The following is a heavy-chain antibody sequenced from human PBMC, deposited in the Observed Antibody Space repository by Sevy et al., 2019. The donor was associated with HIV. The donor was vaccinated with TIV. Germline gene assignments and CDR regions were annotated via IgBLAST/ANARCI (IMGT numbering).Heavy chain of an antibody. CDR1: GFTFSTYW. CDR2: INQDGSQK. V-gene: IGHV3-7*01. Sequence: GGSLRLSCGASGFTFSTYWMSWVRQAPGKGLEWVANINQDGSQKYYVDSVKGRFTISKDNAKNSLYLQMSSLRAEDTAVYYCAREFDGGPDYWGQGTLITVSS. D-gene: IGHD3-9*01. CDR3: AREFDGGPDY. J-gene: IGHJ4*02.